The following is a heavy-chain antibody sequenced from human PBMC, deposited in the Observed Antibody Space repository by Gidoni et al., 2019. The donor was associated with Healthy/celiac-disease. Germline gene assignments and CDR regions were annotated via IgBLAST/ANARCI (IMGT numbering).Heavy chain of an antibody. V-gene: IGHV3-13*01. CDR1: GFTFSSYA. D-gene: IGHD6-19*01. CDR3: ARSVTPSHSSGWRGFAFDI. J-gene: IGHJ3*02. CDR2: IGTAGDT. Sequence: EVQLVESGGGLVQPGGSLRLSCAASGFTFSSYAMHWVRQATGKGLEWVSAIGTAGDTYYPGSVKGRFTISRENAKNSLYLQMNSLRAGDTAVYYCARSVTPSHSSGWRGFAFDIWGQGTMVTVSS.